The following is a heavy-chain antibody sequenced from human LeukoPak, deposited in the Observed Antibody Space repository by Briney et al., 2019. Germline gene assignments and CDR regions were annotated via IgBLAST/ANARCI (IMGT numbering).Heavy chain of an antibody. V-gene: IGHV3-53*05. CDR2: IYSGGST. CDR3: AKDNESSGWFEEYYFDY. D-gene: IGHD6-19*01. CDR1: GFTVSSNY. J-gene: IGHJ4*02. Sequence: GGSLRLSCAASGFTVSSNYMSWVRQAPGKGLEWVSVIYSGGSTYYADSVKGRFTISRDNSKNTLYLQMNSLRAEDTAVYYCAKDNESSGWFEEYYFDYWGQGTLVTVSS.